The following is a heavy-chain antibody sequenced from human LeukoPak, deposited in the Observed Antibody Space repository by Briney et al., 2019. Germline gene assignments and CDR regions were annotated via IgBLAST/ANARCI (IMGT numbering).Heavy chain of an antibody. CDR3: ASPDTYYYDSSGYYHFDY. Sequence: PSETLSLTCTVSGGSISSSSYYWGWIRQPPGKGLEWLGSIYYSGSTYYNPSLKSRVTISVDTSKNQFSLKLSSVTAADTAVYYCASPDTYYYDSSGYYHFDYWGQGTLVTVSS. CDR2: IYYSGST. D-gene: IGHD3-22*01. V-gene: IGHV4-39*01. CDR1: GGSISSSSYY. J-gene: IGHJ4*02.